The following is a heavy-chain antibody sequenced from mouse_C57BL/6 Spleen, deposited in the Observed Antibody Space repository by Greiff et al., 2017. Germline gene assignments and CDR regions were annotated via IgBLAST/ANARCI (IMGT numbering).Heavy chain of an antibody. CDR1: GFTFSDYG. J-gene: IGHJ2*01. D-gene: IGHD2-3*01. Sequence: EVKVVESGGGLVKPGGSLKLSCAASGFTFSDYGMHWVRQAPEKGLEWVAYISSGSSTIYYADTVKGRFTISRDNDKNTLFLQMTSLRSEDTAMYYCARNDGYYSFDYWGQVTTLTVSS. V-gene: IGHV5-17*01. CDR3: ARNDGYYSFDY. CDR2: ISSGSSTI.